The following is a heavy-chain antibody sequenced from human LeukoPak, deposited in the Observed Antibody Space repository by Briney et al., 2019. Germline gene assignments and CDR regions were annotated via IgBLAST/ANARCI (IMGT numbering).Heavy chain of an antibody. CDR3: AREGSSWPSAFDY. CDR1: GYTFTGYY. D-gene: IGHD6-13*01. CDR2: INPNSGGT. Sequence: ASVKVSCKASGYTFTGYYMHWVRQAPGQGLEWMGWINPNSGGTNYAQKFQGWVTMTRDTSISTAYMELSRLRSDDTAVYYCAREGSSWPSAFDYWGQGTLVTVSS. J-gene: IGHJ4*02. V-gene: IGHV1-2*04.